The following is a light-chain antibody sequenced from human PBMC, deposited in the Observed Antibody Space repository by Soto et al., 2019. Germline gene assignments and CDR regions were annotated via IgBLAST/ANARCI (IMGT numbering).Light chain of an antibody. V-gene: IGKV4-1*01. CDR3: QQYFSFPWT. CDR1: QSVLYSSTNKNY. Sequence: DIVMTQSPDSLAVSLGERATINCKSSQSVLYSSTNKNYLAWYQQRPGQPPNLLIYWASTRESGVPDRFSGSGSGTDFTLNISSLQAEDVAIYYCQQYFSFPWTFGQGTKVEIK. CDR2: WAS. J-gene: IGKJ1*01.